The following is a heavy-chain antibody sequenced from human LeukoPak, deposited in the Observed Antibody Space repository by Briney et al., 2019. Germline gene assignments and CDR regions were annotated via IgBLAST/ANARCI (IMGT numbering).Heavy chain of an antibody. Sequence: ASVKVSCKASGYTFSSYDISWVRQASGQGLEWMGWISGHNDNINYAQKVQGRVTMTTDTSTNTAYMELRSLRPDDTAVYYCARVYYDSSGYYVPADYWGQGTLVTVSS. J-gene: IGHJ4*02. V-gene: IGHV1-18*01. CDR2: ISGHNDNI. CDR3: ARVYYDSSGYYVPADY. CDR1: GYTFSSYD. D-gene: IGHD3-22*01.